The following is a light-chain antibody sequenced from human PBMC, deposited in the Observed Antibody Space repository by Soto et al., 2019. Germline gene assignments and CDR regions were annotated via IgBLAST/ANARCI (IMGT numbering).Light chain of an antibody. CDR1: QSVTSSY. Sequence: EIVLTQSPGTLSLSPGERATLSCRASQSVTSSYLAWYQQKPGQAPRLLIYGASIRATGIPDRFSGSGSGTDFTLIISRLEPEDFAVYYCQQYGSSPRTFGQGTKVEIK. V-gene: IGKV3-20*01. J-gene: IGKJ1*01. CDR2: GAS. CDR3: QQYGSSPRT.